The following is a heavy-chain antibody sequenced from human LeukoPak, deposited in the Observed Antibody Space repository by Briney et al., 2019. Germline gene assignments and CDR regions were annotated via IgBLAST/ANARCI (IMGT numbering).Heavy chain of an antibody. D-gene: IGHD3-10*02. J-gene: IGHJ6*04. CDR2: INWNGGST. CDR3: AELGITMIGGV. V-gene: IGHV3-20*04. CDR1: GFAFDDYG. Sequence: PGGSLRLSCAASGFAFDDYGMSWVRQAPGKGLEWVSGINWNGGSTGYADSVKGRFTISRDNAKNSLYLQMNSLRAEDTAVYYCAELGITMIGGVWGKGTTVTISS.